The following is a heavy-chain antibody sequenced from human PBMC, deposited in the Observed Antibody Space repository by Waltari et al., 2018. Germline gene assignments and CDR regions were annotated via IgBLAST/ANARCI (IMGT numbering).Heavy chain of an antibody. Sequence: QVQLQESGPGLVKPSQTLSLTCTVSGGSISSGRYYWSWIRQPAGKGLEWIGRIYSSGSTNYNPSLKSRVTISVDTSKNQFSLKLSSVTAADTAVYYCARERGVVVPAAQLYYYYYYMDVWGKGTTVTVSS. V-gene: IGHV4-61*02. CDR2: IYSSGST. J-gene: IGHJ6*03. CDR1: GGSISSGRYY. CDR3: ARERGVVVPAAQLYYYYYYMDV. D-gene: IGHD2-2*01.